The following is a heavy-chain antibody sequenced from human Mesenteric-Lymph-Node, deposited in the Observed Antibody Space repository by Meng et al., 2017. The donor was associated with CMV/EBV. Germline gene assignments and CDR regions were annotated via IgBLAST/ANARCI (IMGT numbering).Heavy chain of an antibody. D-gene: IGHD7-27*01. V-gene: IGHV1-18*04. CDR3: ARVLTGDGCYFDY. J-gene: IGHJ4*02. CDR1: GYTFTSYS. CDR2: ISAYNGNT. Sequence: CKASGYTFTSYSISWVRQAPGQGLEWMGWISAYNGNTNYAQKLQGRVTMTTDTSTSTAYMELRSLRSDDTAVYYCARVLTGDGCYFDYWGQGTLVTVSS.